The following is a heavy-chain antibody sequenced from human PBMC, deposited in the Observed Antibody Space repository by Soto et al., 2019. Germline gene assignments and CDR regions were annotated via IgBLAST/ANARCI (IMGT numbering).Heavy chain of an antibody. Sequence: QVQLVQSGAAVTKPGSSVNVSCKASGGTFSSYAISWVRQAPGQGLEWMGAIIPILKTTNYAQKFQGRVTITADTSTSTAYMELSSLRSEDTAVYFCARDLAGDYWGQGPLVTVSP. J-gene: IGHJ4*02. V-gene: IGHV1-69*06. CDR3: ARDLAGDY. CDR1: GGTFSSYA. CDR2: IIPILKTT.